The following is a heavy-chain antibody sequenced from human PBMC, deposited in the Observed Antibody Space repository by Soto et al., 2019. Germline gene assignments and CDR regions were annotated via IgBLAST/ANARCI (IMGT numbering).Heavy chain of an antibody. V-gene: IGHV3-48*03. D-gene: IGHD6-19*01. CDR2: ISTSGNTI. CDR1: AFSFTSDE. Sequence: GGSLRLSCAVSAFSFTSDEMNWVRQAPGKGLEWVAYISTSGNTIYYADSVKGRFTISRDNAKNSLYLQMNSLRVEDTAVYYCVRDRYSSGWFGDFWGQGTPVTASS. CDR3: VRDRYSSGWFGDF. J-gene: IGHJ4*02.